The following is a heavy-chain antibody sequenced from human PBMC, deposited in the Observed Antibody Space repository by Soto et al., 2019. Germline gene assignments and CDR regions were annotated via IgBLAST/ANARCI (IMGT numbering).Heavy chain of an antibody. CDR1: GFTFSSYA. CDR3: AKCGALILEWLLYFDY. V-gene: IGHV3-23*01. D-gene: IGHD3-3*01. CDR2: ISGSGGST. J-gene: IGHJ4*02. Sequence: GSLRLSCAASGFTFSSYAMSWVRQAPGKGLEWVSAISGSGGSTYYADSVKGRFTISRDNSKNTPYLQMNSLRAEDTAVYYCAKCGALILEWLLYFDYWGQGTLVTVSS.